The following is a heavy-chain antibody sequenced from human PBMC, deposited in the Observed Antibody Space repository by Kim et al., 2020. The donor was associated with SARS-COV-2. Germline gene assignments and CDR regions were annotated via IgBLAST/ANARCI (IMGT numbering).Heavy chain of an antibody. CDR3: ARWMDYYDSSGYDRERAFNI. Sequence: SETLSLTCAVSGGSISSSNWWSWVRQPPGKGLEWIGEIYHSGSTNYNPSLKSRVTISVDKSKNQFSLKLSSVTAADTAVYYCARWMDYYDSSGYDRERAFNIWGQGTMVTVSS. D-gene: IGHD3-22*01. V-gene: IGHV4-4*02. J-gene: IGHJ3*02. CDR2: IYHSGST. CDR1: GGSISSSNW.